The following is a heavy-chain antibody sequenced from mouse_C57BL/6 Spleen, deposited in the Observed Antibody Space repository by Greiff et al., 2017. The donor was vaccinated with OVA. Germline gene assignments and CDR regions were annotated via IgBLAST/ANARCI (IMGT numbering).Heavy chain of an antibody. CDR3: TRSMVTTGFDY. J-gene: IGHJ2*01. CDR2: IDPETGGT. CDR1: GYTFTDYE. V-gene: IGHV1-15*01. D-gene: IGHD2-2*01. Sequence: QVQLQQSGAELVRPGASVTLSCKASGYTFTDYEMHWVKQTPVHGLEWIGAIDPETGGTAYNQKFKGKAILTADKSSSTAYMELRSLTSEDSAVYYCTRSMVTTGFDYWGKGTTLTVSS.